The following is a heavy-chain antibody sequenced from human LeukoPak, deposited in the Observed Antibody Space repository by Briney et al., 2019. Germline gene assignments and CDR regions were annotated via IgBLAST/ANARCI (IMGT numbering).Heavy chain of an antibody. V-gene: IGHV3-48*01. J-gene: IGHJ4*02. Sequence: GGSLSLSCAASGFTFSSYRLNWVRQAAGKGLESVSYISSSSSTIYYADSVKGRFTISRDNSKNTLYLQMNSLRAEDTAVYYCAKDVTTVTSVTPDYWGQGTLVTVSS. D-gene: IGHD4-17*01. CDR3: AKDVTTVTSVTPDY. CDR1: GFTFSSYR. CDR2: ISSSSSTI.